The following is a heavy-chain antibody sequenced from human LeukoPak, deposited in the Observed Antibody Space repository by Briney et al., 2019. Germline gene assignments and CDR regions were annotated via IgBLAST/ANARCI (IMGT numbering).Heavy chain of an antibody. CDR1: GYSFSTYG. CDR3: ARDRGYYPDCFDS. J-gene: IGHJ4*02. CDR2: IGTYNGNT. D-gene: IGHD3-3*01. V-gene: IGHV1-18*01. Sequence: ASVKVSCKASGYSFSTYGISWVRQAPGQGLEWLGWIGTYNGNTNYAPNLQGRVTMTADTSTSTAYMELRSPSSDDTAMYYCARDRGYYPDCFDSWGQGTLVTVSS.